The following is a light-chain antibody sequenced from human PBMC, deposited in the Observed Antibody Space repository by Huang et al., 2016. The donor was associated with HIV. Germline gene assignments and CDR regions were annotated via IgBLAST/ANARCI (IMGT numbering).Light chain of an antibody. CDR1: QSVRGRY. CDR2: GAS. V-gene: IGKV3-20*01. J-gene: IGKJ1*01. Sequence: EIVLTQSPGTLSLSPGERATFSCRASQSVRGRYLAWYPQKPGQAPRRLIYGASSRATGIPDRFSGSGSGTDFTLTISRLEPEDFAVYYCQQYGSSLRTFGQGTKVEIK. CDR3: QQYGSSLRT.